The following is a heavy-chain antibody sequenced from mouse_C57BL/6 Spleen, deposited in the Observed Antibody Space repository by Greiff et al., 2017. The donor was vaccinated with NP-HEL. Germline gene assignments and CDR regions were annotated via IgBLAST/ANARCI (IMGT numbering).Heavy chain of an antibody. CDR3: ARGHSSGYYYAMDY. J-gene: IGHJ4*01. Sequence: QLVESGPELVKPGASVKISCKASGYSFTDYNMNWVKQSNGKSLEWIGVINPNYGTTSYNQKFKGKATLTVDQSSSTAYMQLNSLTSEDSAVYYCARGHSSGYYYAMDYWGQGTSVTVSS. V-gene: IGHV1-39*01. D-gene: IGHD3-1*01. CDR2: INPNYGTT. CDR1: GYSFTDYN.